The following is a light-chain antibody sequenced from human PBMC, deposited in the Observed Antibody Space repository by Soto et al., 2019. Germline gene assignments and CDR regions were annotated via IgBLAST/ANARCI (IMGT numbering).Light chain of an antibody. CDR2: WAS. Sequence: DIVMTQSPGSLAVSLGERATINCKSSQSVLYSSNNKNYLAWYQQKPGQPPKLLIYWASTRESGVPDRFSGSGSETDFTLTISSLQAEDVAVYYCQQYYNKVTFGQGTRLEIK. CDR3: QQYYNKVT. J-gene: IGKJ5*01. V-gene: IGKV4-1*01. CDR1: QSVLYSSNNKNY.